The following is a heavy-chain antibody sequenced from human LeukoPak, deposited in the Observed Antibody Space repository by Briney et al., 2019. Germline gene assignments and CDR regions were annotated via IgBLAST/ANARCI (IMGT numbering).Heavy chain of an antibody. Sequence: GSLRLSCAASGFTFSSYAMSWIRQPPGKGLEWIGYIYYSGSTNYNPSLKSRVTISVDTSKNQFSLKLGSVTAADTAVYYCARDHGGDYYFDYWGQGTLVTVSS. CDR1: GFTFSSYA. D-gene: IGHD3-10*01. J-gene: IGHJ4*02. V-gene: IGHV4-59*01. CDR2: IYYSGST. CDR3: ARDHGGDYYFDY.